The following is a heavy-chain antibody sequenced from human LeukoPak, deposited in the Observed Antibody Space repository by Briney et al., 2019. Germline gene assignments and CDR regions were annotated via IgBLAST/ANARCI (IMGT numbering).Heavy chain of an antibody. CDR3: ARVLGYCSSTSCYRGGDYYYYMDV. Sequence: PSQTLSLTCTVSGVSISSGSYYWSWIRQPAGKGLEWIGRIYTSGSTNYNPSLKSRVTISVDTSKNQFSLKLSSVTAADTAVYYCARVLGYCSSTSCYRGGDYYYYMDVWGKGTTVTVSS. J-gene: IGHJ6*03. CDR2: IYTSGST. CDR1: GVSISSGSYY. V-gene: IGHV4-61*02. D-gene: IGHD2-2*02.